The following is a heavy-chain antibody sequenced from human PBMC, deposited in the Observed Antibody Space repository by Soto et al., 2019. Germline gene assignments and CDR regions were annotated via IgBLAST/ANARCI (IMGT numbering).Heavy chain of an antibody. CDR3: AREGGSLNWFDP. J-gene: IGHJ5*02. V-gene: IGHV3-48*02. CDR2: ISSSSSTI. Sequence: EVQLVESGGGLVQPGGSLRLSCAAAGFTFSSYSMNWVRQAPGKGLEWVSYISSSSSTIYYADSVKGRFTISRDNAKNSLYLQMHSLREEDTAVYYCAREGGSLNWFDPWGQGTLVTVSS. CDR1: GFTFSSYS. D-gene: IGHD1-26*01.